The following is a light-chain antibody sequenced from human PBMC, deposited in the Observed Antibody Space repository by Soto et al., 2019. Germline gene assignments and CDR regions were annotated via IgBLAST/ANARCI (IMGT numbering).Light chain of an antibody. CDR3: QQYETLPLT. V-gene: IGKV1-33*01. CDR1: QAINSY. J-gene: IGKJ4*01. Sequence: DIQMTQSPSSLSASVRDRVTITCQASQAINSYLNWYQHQPGKAPKLLIYDASNLETGVPSRFSGSGSGTHFTFTISSLQPEDIGTYYCQQYETLPLTFGGGTKVEI. CDR2: DAS.